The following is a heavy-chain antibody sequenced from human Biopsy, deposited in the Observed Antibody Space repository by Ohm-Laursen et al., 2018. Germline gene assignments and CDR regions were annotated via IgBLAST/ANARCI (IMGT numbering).Heavy chain of an antibody. CDR1: GGSVSSGSFY. Sequence: PSETLSLTCTVSGGSVSSGSFYWSWIRQHPGKGLGWIGYIYYSGTTYYNPSLKSLVTISVDTSKNQFSLKLNSVTAADTAVYYCARRPYGGTRYWYFDLWGRGTLVTVSS. J-gene: IGHJ2*01. CDR2: IYYSGTT. V-gene: IGHV4-31*01. D-gene: IGHD4-23*01. CDR3: ARRPYGGTRYWYFDL.